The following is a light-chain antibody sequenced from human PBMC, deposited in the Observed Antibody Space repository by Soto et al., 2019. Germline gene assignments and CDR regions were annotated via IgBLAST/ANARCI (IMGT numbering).Light chain of an antibody. V-gene: IGKV3-11*01. CDR1: QSVGSF. CDR3: QQRSSWPLT. Sequence: EIVLTQSPATLSLSPGERATLSCRASQSVGSFLAWYQQKPGQAPRLLIYDASNRATGIPARFSGSGSGTDFTLIISSLEPEDFAVYFCQQRSSWPLTFSGGTKVELK. J-gene: IGKJ4*01. CDR2: DAS.